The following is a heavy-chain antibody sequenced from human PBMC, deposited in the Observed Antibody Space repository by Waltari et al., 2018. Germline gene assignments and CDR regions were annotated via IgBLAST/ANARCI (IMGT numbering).Heavy chain of an antibody. CDR1: GFHFGDFS. CDR2: IRGKTFGGTT. V-gene: IGHV3-49*03. D-gene: IGHD6-13*01. Sequence: EVQLVESGGDLVQPGRSLRLSCTASGFHFGDFSLSWFRQAPGKGLEWVGFIRGKTFGGTTEYAASVKGRFTSSRDDSKSIAYLQMNSLKTEDTAVYFCTRDRYSSTWYGPAFWGQGTLVTVSS. J-gene: IGHJ4*02. CDR3: TRDRYSSTWYGPAF.